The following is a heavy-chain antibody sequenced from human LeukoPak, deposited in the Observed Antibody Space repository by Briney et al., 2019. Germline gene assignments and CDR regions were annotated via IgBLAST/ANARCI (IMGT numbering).Heavy chain of an antibody. CDR3: ARALDRRFGP. J-gene: IGHJ5*02. V-gene: IGHV6-1*01. Sequence: PSQTLSLTCAISGDSVPSNSATWNWIRQSPSRGLEWLGRTYYRSKWYNDYAVSVKSRITINVDTSKNQFSLQVNSVTREDTGIYYCARALDRRFGPWGQGALVTVSS. CDR1: GDSVPSNSAT. CDR2: TYYRSKWYN. D-gene: IGHD3-3*02.